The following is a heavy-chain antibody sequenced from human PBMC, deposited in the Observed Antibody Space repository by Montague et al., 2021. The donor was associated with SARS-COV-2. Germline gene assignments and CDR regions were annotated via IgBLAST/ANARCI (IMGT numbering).Heavy chain of an antibody. CDR1: GFTFSSYS. Sequence: SLRLSCAASGFTFSSYSMNWVRQAPGKGLEWVSSISSSSSYIYYADSVKGRFTISRDNTKNSLYLRMNSLGAEDTAVYYCARDKITIFGVVIIDYWGQGTLVTVSS. J-gene: IGHJ4*02. CDR2: ISSSSSYI. CDR3: ARDKITIFGVVIIDY. V-gene: IGHV3-21*01. D-gene: IGHD3-3*01.